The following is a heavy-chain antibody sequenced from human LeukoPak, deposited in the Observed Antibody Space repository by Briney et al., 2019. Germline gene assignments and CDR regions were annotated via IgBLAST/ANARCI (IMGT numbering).Heavy chain of an antibody. J-gene: IGHJ3*02. CDR1: GFTFSSYS. CDR3: ARGRGQLLLGGDAFDI. CDR2: ISSSSGTI. Sequence: AGGSLRLSCAASGFTFSSYSMNWVRQAPGKGLEWVSYISSSSGTIYYADSVKGRFTISRDNAKNSLYLQMNSLRAEDTAVYYCARGRGQLLLGGDAFDIWGQGTMVTVSS. V-gene: IGHV3-48*01. D-gene: IGHD2-2*01.